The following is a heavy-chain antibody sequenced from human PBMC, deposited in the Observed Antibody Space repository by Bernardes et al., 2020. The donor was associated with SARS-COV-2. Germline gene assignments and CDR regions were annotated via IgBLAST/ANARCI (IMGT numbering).Heavy chain of an antibody. J-gene: IGHJ6*02. V-gene: IGHV1-69*02. D-gene: IGHD3-10*01. CDR2: IIPILGIA. Sequence: SLKDSCKASGGTFSSYTISWVRQAPGQGLEWMGRIIPILGIANYAQKFQGRVTITADKSTSTAYMELSSLRSEDTAVYYCARADGSGSYLYYYGMDVWGQGTTVTVSS. CDR3: ARADGSGSYLYYYGMDV. CDR1: GGTFSSYT.